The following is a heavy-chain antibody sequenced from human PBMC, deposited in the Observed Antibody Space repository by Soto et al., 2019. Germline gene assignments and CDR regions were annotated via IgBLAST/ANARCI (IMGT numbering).Heavy chain of an antibody. D-gene: IGHD3-16*01. CDR1: GGSFSGYY. CDR2: INHSGST. Sequence: QVQLQQWGAGLLKPSETLSLTCAVYGGSFSGYYWSWIRQPPGKGLEWIGEINHSGSTNYNPSLKSRVTIPVDTSKNQFSLKLSSVTAADTAVYYCARGRGGMPNYYMDVWGKGTTVTVSS. V-gene: IGHV4-34*01. CDR3: ARGRGGMPNYYMDV. J-gene: IGHJ6*03.